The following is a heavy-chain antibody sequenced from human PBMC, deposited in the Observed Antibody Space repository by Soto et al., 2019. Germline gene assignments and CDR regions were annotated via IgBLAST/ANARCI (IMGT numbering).Heavy chain of an antibody. CDR3: TTGSVGGV. J-gene: IGHJ6*02. V-gene: IGHV3-15*07. D-gene: IGHD2-15*01. CDR2: IKTNTEGGTT. CDR1: GLTISNAW. Sequence: EVQLVESGGGFIYPGGSLRLSCAASGLTISNAWMNWVRQAPGKGLEWVGRIKTNTEGGTTHYAAAVKGRFTVSRDDSKNTLYLQMNSLKTEDTAVYYCTTGSVGGVWGQGTTVTVSS.